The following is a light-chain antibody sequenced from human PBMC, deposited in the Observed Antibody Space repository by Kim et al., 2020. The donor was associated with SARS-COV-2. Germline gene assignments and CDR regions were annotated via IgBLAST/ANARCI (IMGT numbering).Light chain of an antibody. CDR3: QQYNSYPYT. V-gene: IGKV1-5*03. J-gene: IGKJ2*01. Sequence: SASVGDRVTITCRTSQIISSWLASNQQKPGKAPKLLIYKASSLESGVPSRFSGSGSGPEFTLTISSLQPDDFATYYCQQYNSYPYTFGQGTKLEI. CDR1: QIISSW. CDR2: KAS.